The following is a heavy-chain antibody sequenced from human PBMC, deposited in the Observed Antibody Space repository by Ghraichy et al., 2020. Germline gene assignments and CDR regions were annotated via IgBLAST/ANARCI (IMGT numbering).Heavy chain of an antibody. J-gene: IGHJ6*02. CDR2: INPNSGGT. V-gene: IGHV1-2*04. CDR1: GYTFTGYY. Sequence: ASVKVSCKASGYTFTGYYMHWVRQAPGQGLEWMGWINPNSGGTNYAQKFQGWVTMTRDTSISTAYMELSRLRSDDTAVYYCARYSRIAARPPYYYYGMDVWGQGTTVTVSS. D-gene: IGHD6-6*01. CDR3: ARYSRIAARPPYYYYGMDV.